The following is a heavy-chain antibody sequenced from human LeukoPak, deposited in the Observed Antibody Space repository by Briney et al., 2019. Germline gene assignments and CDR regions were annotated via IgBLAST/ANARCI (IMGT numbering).Heavy chain of an antibody. Sequence: GASVKVSCKASGYTFTDYFLHWVRQAPGQGLEWMGWINPKSGGTNYAQNFQGRVTMTRDTSISTVYMEVNSLTSDDTAVYYCARGYEYGWFDPWGQGSLVTVSS. CDR2: INPKSGGT. CDR1: GYTFTDYF. CDR3: ARGYEYGWFDP. J-gene: IGHJ5*02. V-gene: IGHV1-2*02. D-gene: IGHD3-16*01.